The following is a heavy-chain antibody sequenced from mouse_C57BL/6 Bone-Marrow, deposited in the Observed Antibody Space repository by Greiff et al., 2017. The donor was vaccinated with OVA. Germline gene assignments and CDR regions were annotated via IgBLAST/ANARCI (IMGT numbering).Heavy chain of an antibody. J-gene: IGHJ3*01. CDR1: GFTFSSYG. CDR2: ISSGGSYT. D-gene: IGHD3-3*01. Sequence: EVMLVESGGDLVKPGGSLKLSCAASGFTFSSYGMSWVRQTPDKRLEWVATISSGGSYTYYPDSVKGRFTISRDNAKNTLYLQRSSLKSEDTAMYYCARRGWGFAYWGQGTLVTVSA. CDR3: ARRGWGFAY. V-gene: IGHV5-6*02.